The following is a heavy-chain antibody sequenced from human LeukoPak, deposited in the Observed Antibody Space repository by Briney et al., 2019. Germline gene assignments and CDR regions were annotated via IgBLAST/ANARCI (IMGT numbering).Heavy chain of an antibody. CDR1: GGSFSGYY. V-gene: IGHV4-34*01. D-gene: IGHD2-2*01. J-gene: IGHJ2*01. CDR3: ARGRVVPSSDWYFDL. CDR2: INHSGST. Sequence: SETLSLICDVYGGSFSGYYWSWIRQPPGKGLEWIGEINHSGSTNYNTSLKSQVTISVVTAKNQVALKLSSVTAADTAVYYCARGRVVPSSDWYFDLWGRGTLVTVSS.